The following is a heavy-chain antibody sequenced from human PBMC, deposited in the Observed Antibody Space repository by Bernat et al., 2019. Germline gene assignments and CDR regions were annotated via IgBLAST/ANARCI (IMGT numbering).Heavy chain of an antibody. D-gene: IGHD6-19*01. CDR2: INSDGSST. CDR3: ARDGDDSSGWYYFDY. J-gene: IGHJ4*02. V-gene: IGHV3-74*01. CDR1: GFTFSSYW. Sequence: EVQLVESGGGLVQPGGSLRLSCAASGFTFSSYWMHWVRQAPGKGLVWVSRINSDGSSTSYADSVKGRFTISRDNAKNTLYLQMNSLRAEDTAVCYCARDGDDSSGWYYFDYWGQGTLVTVSS.